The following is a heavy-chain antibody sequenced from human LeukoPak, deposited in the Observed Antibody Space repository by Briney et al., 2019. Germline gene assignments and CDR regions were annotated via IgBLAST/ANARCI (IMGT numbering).Heavy chain of an antibody. J-gene: IGHJ4*02. CDR2: IDWDDDK. CDR1: EFSLSTRGMC. D-gene: IGHD3-22*01. Sequence: SGPTLVNPTQTLTLTCTFSEFSLSTRGMCVGWIRQPPGKALEWLGRIDWDDDKYYSTALKTRLTISKDPSKNQVVLTMTNMDPVDTATYYCARIRPNYYHSSGFFDYWGQGTGVTVSS. V-gene: IGHV2-70*11. CDR3: ARIRPNYYHSSGFFDY.